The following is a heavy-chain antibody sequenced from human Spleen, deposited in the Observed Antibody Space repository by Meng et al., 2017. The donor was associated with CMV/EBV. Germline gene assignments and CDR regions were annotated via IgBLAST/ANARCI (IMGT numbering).Heavy chain of an antibody. Sequence: GESLKISCAASGFTFSNSAMHWVRQAPGKGLEWVAVVSSDGSNKYYADSVKVRFTISRDNSKNTLYLQMNSLRAEDTAVYYCARASAGWYYYGMDVWGQGTTVTVSS. J-gene: IGHJ6*02. CDR1: GFTFSNSA. CDR2: VSSDGSNK. D-gene: IGHD6-19*01. V-gene: IGHV3-30*14. CDR3: ARASAGWYYYGMDV.